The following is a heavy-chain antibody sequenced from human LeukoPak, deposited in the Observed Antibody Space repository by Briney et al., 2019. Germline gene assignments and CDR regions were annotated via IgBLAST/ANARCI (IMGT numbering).Heavy chain of an antibody. J-gene: IGHJ4*02. CDR1: GFTFSSYG. Sequence: PGRSLRLSCAASGFTFSSYGMHWVRQAPGKGLEWVAVIWYDGSNKYYADSVKGRFTISRDNSKNTLYLQMNSLRAEDTAVYYCAKDRNSEYFDYWGQGTLVTVSS. CDR3: AKDRNSEYFDY. D-gene: IGHD1-26*01. CDR2: IWYDGSNK. V-gene: IGHV3-33*06.